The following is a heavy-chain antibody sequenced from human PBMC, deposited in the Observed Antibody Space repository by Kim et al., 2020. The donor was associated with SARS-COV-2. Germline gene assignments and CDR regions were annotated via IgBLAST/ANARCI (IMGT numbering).Heavy chain of an antibody. CDR3: ASASRRYYDSSGYYPLRY. Sequence: KGRFTISRDNSKSSLYRQMNSLKTEDTAVYYCASASRRYYDSSGYYPLRYWGQGTLVTVSS. V-gene: IGHV3-72*01. D-gene: IGHD3-22*01. J-gene: IGHJ4*02.